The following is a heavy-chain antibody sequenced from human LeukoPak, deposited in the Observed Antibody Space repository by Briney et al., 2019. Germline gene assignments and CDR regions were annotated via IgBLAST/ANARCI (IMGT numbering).Heavy chain of an antibody. CDR2: ISGSGSAI. J-gene: IGHJ4*02. Sequence: PGGSPRLSCAASGFTFSSSEMNWARQAPGKGLEWVSKISGSGSAIYYADSVKGRFTISRDNAKNSLYLQMNSLRAEDTAVYYCAREPFDYWGQGTLVTVSS. CDR1: GFTFSSSE. CDR3: AREPFDY. V-gene: IGHV3-48*03.